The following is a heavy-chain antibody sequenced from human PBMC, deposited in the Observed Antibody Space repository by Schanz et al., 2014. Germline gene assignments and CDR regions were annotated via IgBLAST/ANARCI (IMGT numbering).Heavy chain of an antibody. CDR1: GYTFTSYG. J-gene: IGHJ3*01. CDR3: ATMWGYCTATACQILEVLDV. CDR2: ISPYNGNT. V-gene: IGHV1-18*01. D-gene: IGHD2-8*02. Sequence: QVQLVQSGAEVKKPGASVKVSCKASGYTFTSYGISWVRQAPGQGLEWMGWISPYNGNTNYAQKLQGRVTMTADTSTSTAYMDLRSLRSDDTAVYYCATMWGYCTATACQILEVLDVWGQGTMXTVSS.